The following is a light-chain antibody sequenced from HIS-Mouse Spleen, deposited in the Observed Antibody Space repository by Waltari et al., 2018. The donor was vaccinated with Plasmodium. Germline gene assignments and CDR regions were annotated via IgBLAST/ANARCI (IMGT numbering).Light chain of an antibody. Sequence: SYELPPPPSVSVSPGQPARITCSADASPKQYAYWYQQKPGQAPVLVIYKDSERPSGIPERFSGSSSGTTVTLTISGVQAEDEADYYCQSADSSGTYVFGTGTKVTVL. J-gene: IGLJ1*01. CDR3: QSADSSGTYV. CDR2: KDS. V-gene: IGLV3-25*03. CDR1: ASPKQY.